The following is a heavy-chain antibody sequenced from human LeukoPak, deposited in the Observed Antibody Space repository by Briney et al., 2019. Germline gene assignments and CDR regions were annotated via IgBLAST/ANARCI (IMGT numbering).Heavy chain of an antibody. CDR2: IWYDGSNK. V-gene: IGHV3-33*01. CDR1: GFTFSSYG. Sequence: GGSLRLSCAASGFTFSSYGMHWVRQAPGKGLEWVAVIWYDGSNKYYADSVKGRFTISRDNSKNTLYLQMNSLRAEDTAVYYCARDHLTTAPFDYRGQGTLVTVSS. D-gene: IGHD1-1*01. CDR3: ARDHLTTAPFDY. J-gene: IGHJ4*02.